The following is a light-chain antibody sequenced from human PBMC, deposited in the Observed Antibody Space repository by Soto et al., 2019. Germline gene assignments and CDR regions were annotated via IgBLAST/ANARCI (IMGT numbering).Light chain of an antibody. V-gene: IGKV1-5*01. CDR1: QSVGTW. J-gene: IGKJ1*01. CDR2: GAS. CDR3: QHYRRNTWS. Sequence: DIQMTQSPSTLSASVGGRVTITCRASQSVGTWVAWYQQKPGKAPKLLIYGASNLESGVPSRFSGSGSGTGFTLTITTLQPDDFATYFCQHYRRNTWSFGPGTKVDI.